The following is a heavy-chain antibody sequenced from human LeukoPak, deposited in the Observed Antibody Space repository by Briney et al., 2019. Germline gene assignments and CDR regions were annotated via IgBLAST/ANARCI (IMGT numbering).Heavy chain of an antibody. CDR2: INPNSGGT. CDR1: GYTFTEYN. V-gene: IGHV1-2*02. D-gene: IGHD6-19*01. J-gene: IGHJ4*02. Sequence: GASLKVSCKASGYTFTEYNIHWVRQAPGQGLEWMGWINPNSGGTNYAQKFQGRVTMTRDTSISTAYMELSRLRSDDTAVYYCARGPRQWLTLPRHYFDYWGQGTLVTVSS. CDR3: ARGPRQWLTLPRHYFDY.